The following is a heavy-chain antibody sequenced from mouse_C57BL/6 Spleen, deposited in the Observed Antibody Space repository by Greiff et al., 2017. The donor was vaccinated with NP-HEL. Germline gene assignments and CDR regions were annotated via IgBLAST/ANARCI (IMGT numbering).Heavy chain of an antibody. V-gene: IGHV5-4*01. D-gene: IGHD1-1*01. CDR1: GFTFSSYA. Sequence: DVHLVESGGGLVKPGGSLKLSCAASGFTFSSYAMSWVRQTPEKRLEWVATISDGGSYTYYPDNVKGRFTISRDNAKNNLYLQMSHLKSEDTAMYYCARAYGSSYDWYFDVWGTGTTVTVSS. CDR3: ARAYGSSYDWYFDV. J-gene: IGHJ1*03. CDR2: ISDGGSYT.